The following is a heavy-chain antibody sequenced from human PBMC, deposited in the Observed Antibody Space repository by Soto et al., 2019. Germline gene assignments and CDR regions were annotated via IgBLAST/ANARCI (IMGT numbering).Heavy chain of an antibody. CDR1: GGTFSTFG. J-gene: IGHJ4*02. V-gene: IGHV1-69*01. Sequence: VKVSCKASGGTFSTFGISWVRQAPGQGLEWMGGIIPFFGTAKYSQKFEDGISITADESTNTVYMDLRSLTPEDTAIYYCARSAPMDAGDKYYYDFWGQGALVQVSS. CDR2: IIPFFGTA. CDR3: ARSAPMDAGDKYYYDF. D-gene: IGHD3-16*01.